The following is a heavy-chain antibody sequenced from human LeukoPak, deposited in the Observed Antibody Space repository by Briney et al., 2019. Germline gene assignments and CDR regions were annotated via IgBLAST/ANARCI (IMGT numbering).Heavy chain of an antibody. Sequence: GGSLRLSCAASGFTFRNYDMTSVRQAPGKGLEWVSYISASGDTIYYGDSVRGRFTISRDNAKNSLYLDMNTLKAEDTAVYYCARDPSWEILSYFDYWGQGTLVTVSS. J-gene: IGHJ4*02. CDR1: GFTFRNYD. CDR2: ISASGDTI. CDR3: ARDPSWEILSYFDY. V-gene: IGHV3-11*04. D-gene: IGHD1-26*01.